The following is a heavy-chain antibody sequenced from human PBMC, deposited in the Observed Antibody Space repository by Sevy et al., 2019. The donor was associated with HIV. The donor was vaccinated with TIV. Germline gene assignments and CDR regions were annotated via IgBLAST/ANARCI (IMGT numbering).Heavy chain of an antibody. J-gene: IGHJ3*02. CDR3: ARHCGGTSCSHAFDI. D-gene: IGHD2-2*01. CDR2: INHSGST. Sequence: SETLSLTCAVYGGSFSGYYWSWIRQPPGKGLEWIGEINHSGSTNYNPSLKSRVTISVDTSKNQFSLKLSSVTAADTAVYYCARHCGGTSCSHAFDIWGQGSMVTVSS. V-gene: IGHV4-34*01. CDR1: GGSFSGYY.